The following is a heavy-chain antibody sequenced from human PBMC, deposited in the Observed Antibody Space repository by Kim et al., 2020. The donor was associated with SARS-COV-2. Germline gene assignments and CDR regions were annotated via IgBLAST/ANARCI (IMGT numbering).Heavy chain of an antibody. Sequence: GGSLRLSCAASGFTFSNYQMNWVRQAPGKGLEWVSKISSSGTTINYADAVKGRFTTSRDNAKDSLYLQMNSLRAEDTAVYFCARKFYGFLAGYYFDYWGPGILVSVSA. CDR3: ARKFYGFLAGYYFDY. CDR2: ISSSGTTI. CDR1: GFTFSNYQ. D-gene: IGHD3-9*01. J-gene: IGHJ4*02. V-gene: IGHV3-48*03.